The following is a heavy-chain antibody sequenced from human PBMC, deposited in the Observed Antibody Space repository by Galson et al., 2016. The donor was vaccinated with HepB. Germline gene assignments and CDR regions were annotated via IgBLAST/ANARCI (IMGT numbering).Heavy chain of an antibody. CDR2: IYYSGST. D-gene: IGHD4-17*01. J-gene: IGHJ5*02. Sequence: SETLSLTCAVSNGSITTNYWSWIRQPPGKGLEWIGYIYYSGSTNYNPSLESRVTISIDTSKSEVSLILSSVTAADTAVYFCAGLTTMSANWFDPWGQGTMVTVSS. CDR1: NGSITTNY. V-gene: IGHV4-59*08. CDR3: AGLTTMSANWFDP.